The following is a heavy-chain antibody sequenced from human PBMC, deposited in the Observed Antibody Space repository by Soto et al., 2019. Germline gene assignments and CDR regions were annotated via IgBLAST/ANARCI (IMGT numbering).Heavy chain of an antibody. V-gene: IGHV4-30-4*01. D-gene: IGHD7-27*01. J-gene: IGHJ4*02. CDR3: ARVTGDDYDTFDY. CDR2: IYYSGST. CDR1: GGSISSGDYY. Sequence: KPSETLSLTCTVSGGSISSGDYYWSWIRQPPGKGLEWIGYIYYSGSTYYNPSLKSRVTISVDTSKNQFSLKLSSVTAADTAVYYCARVTGDDYDTFDYWGQGTLVTVSS.